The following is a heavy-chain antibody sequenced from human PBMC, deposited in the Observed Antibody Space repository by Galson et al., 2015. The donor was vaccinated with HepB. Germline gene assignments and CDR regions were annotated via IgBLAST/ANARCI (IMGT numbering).Heavy chain of an antibody. CDR3: AQMVRGANDAFDI. Sequence: SVKVSCKASGYTFTSYAMHWVRQAPGQRLEWMGWINAGNGNTKYSQKFQGRVTITRDTSASTAYMELSSLRSEDTAVYYCAQMVRGANDAFDIWGQGTMVTVSS. V-gene: IGHV1-3*01. J-gene: IGHJ3*02. CDR1: GYTFTSYA. CDR2: INAGNGNT. D-gene: IGHD3-10*01.